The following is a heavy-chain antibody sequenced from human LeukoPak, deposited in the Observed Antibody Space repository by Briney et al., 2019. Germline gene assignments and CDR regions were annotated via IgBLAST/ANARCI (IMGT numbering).Heavy chain of an antibody. CDR1: GYTLTELS. D-gene: IGHD3-22*01. Sequence: GASVKVSCKVSGYTLTELSMHWVRQAPGKGLEWMGWMNPNSGNTGYAQKFQGRVTMTRNTSISTAYMELSSLRSEDTAVYYCARGGHYDSSGYYSNWFDPWGQGTLVTVSS. CDR2: MNPNSGNT. CDR3: ARGGHYDSSGYYSNWFDP. V-gene: IGHV1-8*01. J-gene: IGHJ5*02.